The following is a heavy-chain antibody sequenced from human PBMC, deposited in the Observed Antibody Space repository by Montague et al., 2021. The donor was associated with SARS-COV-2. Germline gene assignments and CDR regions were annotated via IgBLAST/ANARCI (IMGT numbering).Heavy chain of an antibody. CDR2: INHSGST. D-gene: IGHD2-21*02. Sequence: SETLSLTCAVYGGSFSGYYWSWIRQPPGKGLEWIGEINHSGSTNYNPPLKSRVTISVDTSKNQFSLKLSSVTAADTAVYYCARGSWHIVVVTAIRDGYYGMDVWGQGTPVTVSS. CDR3: ARGSWHIVVVTAIRDGYYGMDV. J-gene: IGHJ6*02. V-gene: IGHV4-34*01. CDR1: GGSFSGYY.